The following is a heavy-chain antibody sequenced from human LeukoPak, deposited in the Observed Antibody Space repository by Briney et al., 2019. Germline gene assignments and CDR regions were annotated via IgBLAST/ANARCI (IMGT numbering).Heavy chain of an antibody. CDR1: GGSISSYY. CDR2: IYYSGST. J-gene: IGHJ4*02. V-gene: IGHV4-59*12. Sequence: SETLSLTCTVSGGSISSYYWSWIRQPPGKGLEWIGYIYYSGSTNYNPSLKSRVTISVDTSKNQFSLKLSSVTAADTAVYYCARASPRRSFDYWGQGTLVTVSS. CDR3: ARASPRRSFDY.